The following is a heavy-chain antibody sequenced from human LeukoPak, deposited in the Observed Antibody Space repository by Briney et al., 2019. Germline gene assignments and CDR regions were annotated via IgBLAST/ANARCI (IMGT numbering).Heavy chain of an antibody. Sequence: SETLSLTCTVSGGSVSSGSYYWSWIRQPPGKGLEWIGYIYYSGSTNYNPSLKSRVTISVDTSKNQFSLKLSSVTAADTAVYYCARYYYDSSGPKAAYYFDYWGQGTLVTVSS. CDR2: IYYSGST. J-gene: IGHJ4*02. CDR3: ARYYYDSSGPKAAYYFDY. CDR1: GGSVSSGSYY. D-gene: IGHD3-22*01. V-gene: IGHV4-61*01.